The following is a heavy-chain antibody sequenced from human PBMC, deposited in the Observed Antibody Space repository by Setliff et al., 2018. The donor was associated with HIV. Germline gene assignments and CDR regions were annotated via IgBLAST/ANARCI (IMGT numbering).Heavy chain of an antibody. J-gene: IGHJ2*01. V-gene: IGHV1-69*05. CDR1: GGTFSSYG. CDR2: IIPIFGTT. Sequence: ASVKVSCKTSGGTFSSYGVSWVRQAPGQGLQWMGGIIPIFGTTDYTQRFQGRVTITTDEPATTVYMELSSLRSDDTAVYYCARGRRSDYYDSNGYLYYYFDLCGRGTLVTVSS. CDR3: ARGRRSDYYDSNGYLYYYFDL. D-gene: IGHD3-22*01.